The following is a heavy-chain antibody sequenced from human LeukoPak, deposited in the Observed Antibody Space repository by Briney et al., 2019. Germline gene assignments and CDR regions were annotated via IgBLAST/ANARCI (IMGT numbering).Heavy chain of an antibody. V-gene: IGHV4-31*11. CDR1: GGSISSGGYS. CDR2: IYYSGST. CDR3: AREGLLWFGEPGGFDP. J-gene: IGHJ5*02. D-gene: IGHD3-10*01. Sequence: SETLSLTCAVSGGSISSGGYSWSWIRQPPGKGLEWIGYIYYSGSTYYNPSLKSRVTISVDTSKNQFSLKLSSVTAADTAVYYCAREGLLWFGEPGGFDPWGQGTLVTVSS.